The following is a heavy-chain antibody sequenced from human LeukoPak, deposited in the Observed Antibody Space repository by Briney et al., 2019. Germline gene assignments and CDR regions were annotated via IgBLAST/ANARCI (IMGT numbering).Heavy chain of an antibody. CDR3: AHRGIAAATYYFDY. Sequence: SGPTLLHPTPTLTLTCTFSGFSLPSSRDAVAWIRQPPVKALEWLALIFWDDDKRHSPSLKNRLTITKDASKKQVVLTVPYVDPVDTATYYCAHRGIAAATYYFDYWGQGTLVTVSS. CDR1: GFSLPSSRDA. J-gene: IGHJ4*02. CDR2: IFWDDDK. V-gene: IGHV2-5*02. D-gene: IGHD6-13*01.